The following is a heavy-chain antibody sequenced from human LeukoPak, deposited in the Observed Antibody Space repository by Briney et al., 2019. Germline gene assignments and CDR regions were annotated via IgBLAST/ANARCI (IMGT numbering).Heavy chain of an antibody. CDR1: GFTFYSYA. V-gene: IGHV3-23*01. Sequence: GWSLRLSCAASGFTFYSYAMSWVRQAPGKGLEWVSAISGSGGSTYYADSVKGRFTISRDNSKNTLYLQMNSLRAEDTAVYYCAKDPQPIARFDYWGQGTLVTVSS. D-gene: IGHD6-13*01. CDR2: ISGSGGST. CDR3: AKDPQPIARFDY. J-gene: IGHJ4*02.